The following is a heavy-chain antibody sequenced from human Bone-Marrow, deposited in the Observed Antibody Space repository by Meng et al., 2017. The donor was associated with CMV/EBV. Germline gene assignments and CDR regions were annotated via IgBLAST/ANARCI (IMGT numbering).Heavy chain of an antibody. D-gene: IGHD6-6*01. CDR1: GFTFSSYS. CDR2: ISSSSSYI. V-gene: IGHV3-21*01. Sequence: GESLKISCAASGFTFSSYSMNWVRQAPGKGLEWVSSISSSSSYIYYADSVKGRFTISRDNAKNSLYLQMNSLRAEDTAVYYCAKDRVAARSTKCFDYWGQGTLVTVSS. CDR3: AKDRVAARSTKCFDY. J-gene: IGHJ4*02.